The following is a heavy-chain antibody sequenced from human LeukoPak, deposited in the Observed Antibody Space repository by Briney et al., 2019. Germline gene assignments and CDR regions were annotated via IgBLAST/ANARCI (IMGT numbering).Heavy chain of an antibody. V-gene: IGHV1-69*13. Sequence: SVKVSCEASGGTFSSYAISWVRQAPGQGLEWMGGIIPIFGTANYAQKFQGRVTITADESTSTAYMELSSLRSEDTAVYYCTGNYYGSGSYADFDYWGQGTLVTVSS. J-gene: IGHJ4*02. CDR1: GGTFSSYA. CDR2: IIPIFGTA. D-gene: IGHD3-10*01. CDR3: TGNYYGSGSYADFDY.